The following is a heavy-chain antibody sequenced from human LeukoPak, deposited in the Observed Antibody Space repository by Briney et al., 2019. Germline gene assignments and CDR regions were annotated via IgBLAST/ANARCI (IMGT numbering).Heavy chain of an antibody. V-gene: IGHV1-69*04. CDR1: GGTFSSYA. D-gene: IGHD6-13*01. CDR2: IIPILGIA. Sequence: ASVKVSCKASGGTFSSYAISWVRQGPGQGLEWMGRIIPILGIANYAQKFQGRVTITADKSTSTAYMELSSLRSEDTAVYYCAGEGIAPAGTKSSGFDPWGQGTLVTVSS. CDR3: AGEGIAPAGTKSSGFDP. J-gene: IGHJ5*02.